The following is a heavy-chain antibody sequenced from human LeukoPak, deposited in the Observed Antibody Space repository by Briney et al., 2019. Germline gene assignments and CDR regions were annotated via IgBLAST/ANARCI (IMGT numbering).Heavy chain of an antibody. V-gene: IGHV1-8*01. CDR2: MNPNSGNT. J-gene: IGHJ4*02. Sequence: ASVKVSCKASGYTFTSYDINWVRQATGQGLEWMGWMNPNSGNTGYAQKFQGRVTMTRNTSISTAYMELSSLRSEDTAVYYCARAGSIAAAGNFDYWGQGTLVTVSS. CDR3: ARAGSIAAAGNFDY. CDR1: GYTFTSYD. D-gene: IGHD6-13*01.